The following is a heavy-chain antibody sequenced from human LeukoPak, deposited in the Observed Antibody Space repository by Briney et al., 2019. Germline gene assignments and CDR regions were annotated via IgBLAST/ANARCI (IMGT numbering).Heavy chain of an antibody. J-gene: IGHJ4*02. CDR1: GGSISSYY. Sequence: SETLSLTCTVSGGSISSYYWSWIRQPPGKGLEWIGYIYYSGSTNYNPSLKSRVTISVDTSKNQFSLKLSSVTAADTAVYYCARERSSSWYVLDYWGQGTLVTVSS. V-gene: IGHV4-59*01. D-gene: IGHD6-13*01. CDR3: ARERSSSWYVLDY. CDR2: IYYSGST.